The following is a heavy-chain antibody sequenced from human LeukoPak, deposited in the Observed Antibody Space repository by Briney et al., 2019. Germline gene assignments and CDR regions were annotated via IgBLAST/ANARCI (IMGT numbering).Heavy chain of an antibody. CDR3: AREGSSWYSYYGMDV. CDR1: GFTVSSNY. Sequence: GGSLRLSCAASGFTVSSNYMSWVRQAPGKGLEWVSVIYSGGSTYYADSVKGRFTISRDSSKNTLYLQMNSLRAEDTAVYYCAREGSSWYSYYGMDVWGQGTTVTVSS. V-gene: IGHV3-53*01. CDR2: IYSGGST. D-gene: IGHD6-13*01. J-gene: IGHJ6*02.